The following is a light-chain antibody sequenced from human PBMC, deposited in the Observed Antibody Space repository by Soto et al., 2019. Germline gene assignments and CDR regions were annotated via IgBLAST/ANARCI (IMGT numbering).Light chain of an antibody. Sequence: AIQMTQSPSSLYASVGDRVTINCRASQGIRNDLGWYQQKRGKAPKXLIYDVSTLESGVPSRFGCSGAGTECTLTISSLQPDDVQTDFCQQYDSFWTMFGQGTKVDIK. J-gene: IGKJ1*01. CDR2: DVS. V-gene: IGKV1-13*02. CDR1: QGIRND. CDR3: QQYDSFWTM.